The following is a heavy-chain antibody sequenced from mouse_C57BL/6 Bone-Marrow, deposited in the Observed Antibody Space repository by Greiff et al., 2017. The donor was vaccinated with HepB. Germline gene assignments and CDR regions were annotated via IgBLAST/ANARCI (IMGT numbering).Heavy chain of an antibody. CDR2: IRLKSDNYAT. V-gene: IGHV6-3*01. D-gene: IGHD1-1*01. Sequence: EVQLQESGGGLVQPGGSMKLSCVASGFTFSNYWMNWVRQSPEKGLEWVAQIRLKSDNYATHYAESVKGRFTISRDDSKSSVYLQMINLRAEDTGIYYCTEYYGSSYGAWFAYWGQGTLVTVSA. CDR3: TEYYGSSYGAWFAY. J-gene: IGHJ3*01. CDR1: GFTFSNYW.